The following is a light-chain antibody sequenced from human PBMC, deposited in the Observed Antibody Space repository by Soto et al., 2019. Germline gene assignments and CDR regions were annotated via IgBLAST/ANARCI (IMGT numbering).Light chain of an antibody. V-gene: IGKV1-39*01. J-gene: IGKJ1*01. Sequence: DIQMTQSPSSRSAFVGDRITITCRASQTISNFLNWYQQKPVKPPRLGIYAASTLQGGVPSRFSGSGSGTDFTLTISSLRPEDFATYYCQQRFNGPRTFGQGTKVE. CDR2: AAS. CDR1: QTISNF. CDR3: QQRFNGPRT.